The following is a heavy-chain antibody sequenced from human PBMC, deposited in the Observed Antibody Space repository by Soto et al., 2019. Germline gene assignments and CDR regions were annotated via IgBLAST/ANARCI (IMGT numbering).Heavy chain of an antibody. D-gene: IGHD3-10*01. J-gene: IGHJ6*02. V-gene: IGHV1-3*01. CDR1: GYTFTSYA. CDR3: ASERVKGSGSPSRYYYGMDV. Sequence: GASVKVSCKASGYTFTSYAMHWVRQAPGQRLEWMGRINAGNGNTKYSQKFQGRVTITRDTSASTAYMELSSLRSEDTAVYYCASERVKGSGSPSRYYYGMDVWGQGTTVTVSS. CDR2: INAGNGNT.